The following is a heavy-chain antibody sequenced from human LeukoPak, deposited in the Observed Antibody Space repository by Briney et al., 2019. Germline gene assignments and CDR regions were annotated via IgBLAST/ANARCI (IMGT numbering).Heavy chain of an antibody. CDR1: GYTFTGYY. CDR2: INPNSGGT. CDR3: ARGTALGYCSSTSCYALYYYYYMDV. D-gene: IGHD2-2*01. Sequence: ASVKVSCKASGYTFTGYYMHWVRQAPGQGLEWMGWINPNSGGTNYAQKFQGRVTMTRDTSTSTAYMELSRLRSDDTAVYYCARGTALGYCSSTSCYALYYYYYMDVWGKGTTVTVSS. J-gene: IGHJ6*03. V-gene: IGHV1-2*02.